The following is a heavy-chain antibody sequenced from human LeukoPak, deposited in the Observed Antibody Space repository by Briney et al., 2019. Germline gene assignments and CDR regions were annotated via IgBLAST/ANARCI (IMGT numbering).Heavy chain of an antibody. CDR1: GGTFSSYA. J-gene: IGHJ4*02. CDR3: AREPRGCGGDCHFDY. CDR2: IIPIYNPV. V-gene: IGHV1-69*15. D-gene: IGHD2-21*02. Sequence: SVKVSCKTSGGTFSSYAFSWMRQAPGQGLEWVGRIIPIYNPVDYTQRFQGRVTITADESTNTVYLELSSLRYDDTAVYYGAREPRGCGGDCHFDYWGQGTLVTVSS.